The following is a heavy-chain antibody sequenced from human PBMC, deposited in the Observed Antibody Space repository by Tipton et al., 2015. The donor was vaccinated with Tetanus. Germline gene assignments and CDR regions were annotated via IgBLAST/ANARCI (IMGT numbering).Heavy chain of an antibody. CDR1: GGSLFSGSFY. V-gene: IGHV4-39*01. CDR3: AKQADNWFDP. J-gene: IGHJ5*02. CDR2: IYYNGNT. Sequence: TLSLTCIVSGGSLFSGSFYWAWVRQAPGKGLEWIGNIYYNGNTFYLSSLKTRVTISADTSKNQFSLSLRSVTAADTAVYYCAKQADNWFDPWGQGTLVTVSS. D-gene: IGHD6-25*01.